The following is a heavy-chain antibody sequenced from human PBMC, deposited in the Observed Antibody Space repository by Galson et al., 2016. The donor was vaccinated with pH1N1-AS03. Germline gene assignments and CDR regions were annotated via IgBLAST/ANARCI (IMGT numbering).Heavy chain of an antibody. CDR3: ARPAHYDSSGRDALDV. V-gene: IGHV5-51*03. CDR2: IFPGDSDT. Sequence: QSGAEVKKPGDSLKISCKSSGYGFNSYWTGWVRQMPGKGLEWMGIIFPGDSDTRYSPSFQGQVTISADKSTRTTYLQWRSLKASDTAIYYCARPAHYDSSGRDALDVWGQGTMLIVSS. J-gene: IGHJ3*01. D-gene: IGHD3-22*01. CDR1: GYGFNSYW.